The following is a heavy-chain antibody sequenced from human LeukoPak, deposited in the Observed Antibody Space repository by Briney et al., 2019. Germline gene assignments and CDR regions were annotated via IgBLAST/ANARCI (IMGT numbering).Heavy chain of an antibody. CDR3: TRHMDYYDSSGYYPIHFDY. CDR1: GFTFSGSA. V-gene: IGHV3-73*01. Sequence: PGGSLRLSCAASGFTFSGSAMHWVRQASGKGLEWVGRIRSKANSYATAYAASVKGRFTISRDDSKNTAYLQMNSLKTEDTAVYYCTRHMDYYDSSGYYPIHFDYWGQGTLVTVSS. J-gene: IGHJ4*02. D-gene: IGHD3-22*01. CDR2: IRSKANSYAT.